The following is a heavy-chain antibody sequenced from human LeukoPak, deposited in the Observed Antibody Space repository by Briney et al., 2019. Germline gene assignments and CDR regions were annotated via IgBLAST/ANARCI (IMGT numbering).Heavy chain of an antibody. J-gene: IGHJ6*03. CDR1: GFTFSSYS. V-gene: IGHV3-21*01. CDR3: ARDSGYSPLYYYYYMDV. CDR2: ISSSSSYI. Sequence: PGGSLRLSCAASGFTFSSYSMNWVRQAPGKGQEWVSSISSSSSYIYYADSVKGRFTISRDNAKNSLYLQMNSLRAEDTAVYYCARDSGYSPLYYYYYMDVWGKGTTVTVSS. D-gene: IGHD5-24*01.